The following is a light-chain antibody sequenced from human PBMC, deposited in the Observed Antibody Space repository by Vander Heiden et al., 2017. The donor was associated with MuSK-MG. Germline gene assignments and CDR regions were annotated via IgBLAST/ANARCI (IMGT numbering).Light chain of an antibody. CDR3: QQSVVTPRT. Sequence: DIQMTQSPSSLSASVGDRVTITCRASQNINRYLNWYQQKPGKPPKLLIYAASTVQSGVPSTFSGSGSGTDFILTISRLQPEDFATYYCQQSVVTPRTFGQGTRVEIK. CDR1: QNINRY. V-gene: IGKV1-39*01. J-gene: IGKJ1*01. CDR2: AAS.